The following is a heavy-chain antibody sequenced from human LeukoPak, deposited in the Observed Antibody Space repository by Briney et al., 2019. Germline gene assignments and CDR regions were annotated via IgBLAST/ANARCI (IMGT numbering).Heavy chain of an antibody. CDR1: GYTFSNYG. CDR3: ARDNDKVVDH. Sequence: ASVKVSCETSGYTFSNYGISWVRQAPGQGLEWMGWITAYNGNRLHAQRFQGRITLTTDTSTSTSYMELRSLEYDDTAIYYCARDNDKVVDHWGQGTLVTVSS. V-gene: IGHV1-18*01. J-gene: IGHJ4*01. D-gene: IGHD1-1*01. CDR2: ITAYNGNR.